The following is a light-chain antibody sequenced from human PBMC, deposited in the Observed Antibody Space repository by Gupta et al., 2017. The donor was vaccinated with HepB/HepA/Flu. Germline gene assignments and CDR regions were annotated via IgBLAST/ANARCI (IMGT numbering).Light chain of an antibody. Sequence: QSVLTQPPSVSGAPAQRVTITCTGSSSHIGAGYDVPWYQQLPGTAPKLLIYGNSNRPSGVPDRFSGSKSGTSASLAITGLQAEDEADYYCQSYDSSLSGVVFGGGTKLTVL. CDR3: QSYDSSLSGVV. V-gene: IGLV1-40*01. CDR2: GNS. J-gene: IGLJ2*01. CDR1: SSHIGAGYD.